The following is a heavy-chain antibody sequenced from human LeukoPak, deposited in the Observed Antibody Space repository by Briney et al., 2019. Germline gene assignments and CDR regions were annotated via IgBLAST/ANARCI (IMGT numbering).Heavy chain of an antibody. D-gene: IGHD3-16*02. CDR2: ITSNGGRT. J-gene: IGHJ4*02. CDR1: GFTFSSYS. V-gene: IGHV3-64*01. Sequence: TGGSLRLSCAASGFTFSSYSMHWVRQAPGKGLEYVSAITSNGGRTYYANSVKGRFTISRDNSKNTLYLQMGSLGAEDMAVYYCARWGGRYPFDYWGQGTLVTVSS. CDR3: ARWGGRYPFDY.